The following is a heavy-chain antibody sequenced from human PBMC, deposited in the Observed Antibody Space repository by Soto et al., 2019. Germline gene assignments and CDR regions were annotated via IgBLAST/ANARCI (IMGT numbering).Heavy chain of an antibody. Sequence: EVQLVESGGGLVQPGGSLRLSCAASGFSFSTYWMAWVRQAPGKGLEWVANIDQGGGGKYYVDSVRGRFTISRDNAQNSLYPPMNSRRAQDTALYYCARGGDWFDPRGPGALVSVSS. J-gene: IGHJ5*02. D-gene: IGHD3-10*01. CDR1: GFSFSTYW. CDR2: IDQGGGGK. V-gene: IGHV3-7*05. CDR3: ARGGDWFDP.